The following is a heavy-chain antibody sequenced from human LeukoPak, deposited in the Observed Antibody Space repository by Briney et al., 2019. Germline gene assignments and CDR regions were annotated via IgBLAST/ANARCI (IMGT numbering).Heavy chain of an antibody. D-gene: IGHD5-12*01. Sequence: GGSLRLSCAASGFTFSSYWMHWVRHAPGKGLVWVSRIDGDGRGTIYADSVKGRFTISRDNAKNSLYLQMNSLRDEDTAVYYCARGYGETSGDYWGQGTLVTVSS. V-gene: IGHV3-74*01. CDR3: ARGYGETSGDY. CDR1: GFTFSSYW. J-gene: IGHJ4*02. CDR2: IDGDGRGT.